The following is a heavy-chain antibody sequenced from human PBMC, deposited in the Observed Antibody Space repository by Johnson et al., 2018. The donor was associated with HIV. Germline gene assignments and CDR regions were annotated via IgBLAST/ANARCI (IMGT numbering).Heavy chain of an antibody. CDR2: ISYDGSNK. V-gene: IGHV3-30*04. Sequence: VQLVESGGGVVQPGRSLRLSCAASGFTFSSYAMHWVRQAPGKGLEWVAVISYDGSNKYYADSVKGRFTISRDNSKNTLYLQMNSLRAEDTAVYYCAKGRDVAFDIWGQGTMVTVSS. CDR1: GFTFSSYA. CDR3: AKGRDVAFDI. J-gene: IGHJ3*02.